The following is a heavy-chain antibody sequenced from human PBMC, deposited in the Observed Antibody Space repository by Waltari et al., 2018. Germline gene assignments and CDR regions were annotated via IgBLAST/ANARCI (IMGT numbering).Heavy chain of an antibody. J-gene: IGHJ6*02. D-gene: IGHD6-6*01. CDR3: ARGPGEQLVLCYYDYGMDV. Sequence: QVQLQESGPGLVKPSQTLSLTCTVSGGSISSGGYYWSWIRQHPGKGLEWIGYIYYSVGTYYIPSLKSRVTISVDTSKNQFSLKLSSVTAADTAVYYCARGPGEQLVLCYYDYGMDVWGQGTTVTVSS. V-gene: IGHV4-31*03. CDR1: GGSISSGGYY. CDR2: IYYSVGT.